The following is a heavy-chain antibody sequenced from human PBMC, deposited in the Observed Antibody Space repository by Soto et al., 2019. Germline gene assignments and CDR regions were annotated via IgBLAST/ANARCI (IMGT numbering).Heavy chain of an antibody. CDR3: AINHYYDSSGYYYWLGY. CDR1: AFTFSSYS. J-gene: IGHJ4*02. CDR2: ISSSSSTI. V-gene: IGHV3-48*02. D-gene: IGHD3-22*01. Sequence: GGSLRLSCAASAFTFSSYSMNWVRQAPEKGLEWVSYISSSSSTIYYADSLKGRFTISRDNAKNALYLQMNSLRDEDTDVYYCAINHYYDSSGYYYWLGYWGQGTMVTVSS.